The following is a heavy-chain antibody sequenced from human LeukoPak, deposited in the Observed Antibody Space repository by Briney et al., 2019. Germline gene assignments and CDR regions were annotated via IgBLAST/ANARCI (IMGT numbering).Heavy chain of an antibody. CDR2: IIGSGGST. Sequence: VGSLRLSCAASGFTFSSYAMSWVRQAPGKGLEWVSAIIGSGGSTYYADSVKGRFTISRDNSKNTLYLQMNSLRAEDTAVYYCAKDSYVWGSYSYWFDYWGQGTLVTVSS. D-gene: IGHD3-16*02. V-gene: IGHV3-23*01. J-gene: IGHJ4*02. CDR1: GFTFSSYA. CDR3: AKDSYVWGSYSYWFDY.